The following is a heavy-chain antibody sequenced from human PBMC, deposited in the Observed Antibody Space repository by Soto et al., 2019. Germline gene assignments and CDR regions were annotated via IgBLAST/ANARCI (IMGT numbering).Heavy chain of an antibody. D-gene: IGHD6-19*01. CDR1: GFTFSSYA. CDR2: ISYDGSNK. CDR3: ARDGIAVAGRETYFDY. Sequence: QVQLVESGGGVVQPGRSLRLSCAASGFTFSSYAMHWVRQAPGKGLEWVAVISYDGSNKYYADSVKGRFTISRDNSKNTLYLQMNSLRAEDTAVYYCARDGIAVAGRETYFDYWGQGTLVTVSS. J-gene: IGHJ4*02. V-gene: IGHV3-30-3*01.